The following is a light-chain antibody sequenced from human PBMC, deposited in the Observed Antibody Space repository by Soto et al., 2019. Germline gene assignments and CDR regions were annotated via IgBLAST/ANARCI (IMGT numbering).Light chain of an antibody. J-gene: IGKJ4*01. CDR1: ESSGNY. V-gene: IGKV3-11*01. CDR2: DAS. CDR3: QGGSDWPPRLS. Sequence: EVVLTQSPATLSLSPGERATLSCRASESSGNYLAWYQQKLGQAPKLLIYDASPRAIGIPARLSGDGSGSYFTIAISSVEPEDFAVYYCQGGSDWPPRLSVGGGTKVECK.